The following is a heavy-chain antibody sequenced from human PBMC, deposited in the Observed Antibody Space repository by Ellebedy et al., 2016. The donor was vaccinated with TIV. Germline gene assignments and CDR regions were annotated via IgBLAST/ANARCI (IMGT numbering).Heavy chain of an antibody. CDR3: ATYNNEGTYNWFDP. D-gene: IGHD5-24*01. CDR1: GGPMKSDYW. Sequence: SETLSLTCGVSGGPMKSDYWWAWVRQAPGKGLEWMGEIFHSGPTDYNPSLKGRVSMSRDTSKNQLSLKLSSMTAADTAMYYCATYNNEGTYNWFDPWGQGILVTVSS. CDR2: IFHSGPT. V-gene: IGHV4-4*02. J-gene: IGHJ5*02.